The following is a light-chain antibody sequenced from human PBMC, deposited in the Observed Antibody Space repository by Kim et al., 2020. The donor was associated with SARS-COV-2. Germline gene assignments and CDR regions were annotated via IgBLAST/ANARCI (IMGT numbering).Light chain of an antibody. Sequence: PGQSVTISCTGTSNNFGAYNYVSWYQRHPGKVPNLLIYDVITRSSGVPDRFSGSMSDNTASLTISGLQADDEADYYWCSFAGYSYVFGIGTKVSVL. CDR3: CSFAGYSYV. V-gene: IGLV2-11*01. J-gene: IGLJ1*01. CDR1: SNNFGAYNY. CDR2: DVI.